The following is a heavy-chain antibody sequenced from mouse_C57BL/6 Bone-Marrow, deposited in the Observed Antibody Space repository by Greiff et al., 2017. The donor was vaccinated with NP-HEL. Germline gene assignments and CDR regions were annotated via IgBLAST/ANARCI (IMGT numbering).Heavy chain of an antibody. CDR2: INPYNGGT. D-gene: IGHD1-1*01. Sequence: VQLKQSGPVLVKPGASVKMSCKASGYTFTDYYMNWVKQSHGKSLEWIGVINPYNGGTSYNQKFKGKATLTVDKSSSTAYMELNSLTSEDSAVYYCARRGSSSNYAMDYWGQGTSVTVSS. V-gene: IGHV1-19*01. CDR3: ARRGSSSNYAMDY. J-gene: IGHJ4*01. CDR1: GYTFTDYY.